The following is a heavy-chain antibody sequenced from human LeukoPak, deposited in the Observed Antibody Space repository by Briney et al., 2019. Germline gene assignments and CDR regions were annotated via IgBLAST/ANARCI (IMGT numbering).Heavy chain of an antibody. J-gene: IGHJ4*02. Sequence: SVKVSCKASGYTFTSYGISWVRQAPGQGLEWMGGIIPIFGTANYAQKFQGRVTITADESTSTAYMELSSLRSEDTAVYYCASRTDVFYYDSSGFKPLDYWGQGTLVTVSS. CDR3: ASRTDVFYYDSSGFKPLDY. CDR1: GYTFTSYG. D-gene: IGHD3-22*01. V-gene: IGHV1-69*13. CDR2: IIPIFGTA.